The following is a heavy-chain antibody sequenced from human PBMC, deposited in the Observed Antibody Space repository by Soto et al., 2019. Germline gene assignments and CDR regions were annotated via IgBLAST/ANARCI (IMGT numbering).Heavy chain of an antibody. V-gene: IGHV4-31*03. CDR1: GGSISSGGYY. J-gene: IGHJ3*02. Sequence: QVQLQESGPGLVKPSQTLSLTCTVSGGSISSGGYYWSWIRQHPGKGLEWFGYIYYSGSTYSNPSLKSRVTISLDTSENQFSLKLSSVTAADTAVYYGERDTRVYDAFDIWGQGTMVTVSS. CDR2: IYYSGST. CDR3: ERDTRVYDAFDI.